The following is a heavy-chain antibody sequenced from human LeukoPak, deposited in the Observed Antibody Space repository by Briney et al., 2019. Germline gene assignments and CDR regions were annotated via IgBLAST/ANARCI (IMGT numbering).Heavy chain of an antibody. Sequence: ASVKVSCKASEYTFTGYYMHWVRQAPGQGLEWMGWINPDSGDTNYAQKFQGGVTMTRATSTTTAYMELTSLRSHDTAVYYCARMVEKRAGRFYHYYMDVWGKGTTVIVSS. J-gene: IGHJ6*03. CDR3: ARMVEKRAGRFYHYYMDV. V-gene: IGHV1-2*02. CDR2: INPDSGDT. CDR1: EYTFTGYY. D-gene: IGHD3-10*01.